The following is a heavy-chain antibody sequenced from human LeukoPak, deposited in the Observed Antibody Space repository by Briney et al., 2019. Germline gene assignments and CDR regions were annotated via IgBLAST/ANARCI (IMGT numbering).Heavy chain of an antibody. CDR1: GFTFSTYW. CDR2: IMFDGSQK. V-gene: IGHV3-7*03. J-gene: IGHJ4*02. CDR3: AKGGIAAAGPHFDY. D-gene: IGHD6-13*01. Sequence: GGSLRLSCVGSGFTFSTYWMTWVRQAPGTGLEWVASIMFDGSQKYYVDSVKGRFTISRDNSKNTLYLQMNSLRAEDTAVYYCAKGGIAAAGPHFDYWGQGTLVTVSS.